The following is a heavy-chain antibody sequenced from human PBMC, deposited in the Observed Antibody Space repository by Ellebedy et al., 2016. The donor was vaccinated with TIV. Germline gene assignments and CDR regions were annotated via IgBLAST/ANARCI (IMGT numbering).Heavy chain of an antibody. D-gene: IGHD3-10*01. CDR3: ARVRGVIVFDY. J-gene: IGHJ4*02. CDR1: GYTFTSYF. V-gene: IGHV1-46*01. CDR2: INPSGGST. Sequence: ASVKVSCKASGYTFTSYFMYWVRQAPGQGLEWMGIINPSGGSTRFAQRFQGRVTMTRDTSVSTAYLELSRLRSGDTALYYCARVRGVIVFDYWGQGTLVTVSS.